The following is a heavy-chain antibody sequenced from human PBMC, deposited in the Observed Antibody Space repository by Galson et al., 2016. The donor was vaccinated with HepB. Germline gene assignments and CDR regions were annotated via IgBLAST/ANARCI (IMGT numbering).Heavy chain of an antibody. V-gene: IGHV3-30*18. CDR1: GFTFSKYA. Sequence: SLRLSCAASGFTFSKYALHWVRQAPGKGLEWVAVISTNGINEKYEDSVKGRFTVSRDNSKNTVDLQMNSLRPEDTAVYYCAKDQGVLRHFDWLTYGAFDMWGQGTMVTVSS. D-gene: IGHD3-9*01. CDR2: ISTNGINE. CDR3: AKDQGVLRHFDWLTYGAFDM. J-gene: IGHJ3*02.